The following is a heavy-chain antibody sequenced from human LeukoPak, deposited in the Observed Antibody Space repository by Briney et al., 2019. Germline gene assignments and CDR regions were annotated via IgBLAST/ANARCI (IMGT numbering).Heavy chain of an antibody. J-gene: IGHJ4*02. CDR3: ARDIGITIFGVVQPFDY. CDR2: ISAYNGNT. D-gene: IGHD3-3*01. V-gene: IGHV1-18*01. CDR1: GYTFTGYG. Sequence: ASVKVSCKASGYTFTGYGISWVRQAPGQVLEWMGWISAYNGNTNYAQKLQGRVTMTTDTSTSTAYMELRSLRSDDTAVYYCARDIGITIFGVVQPFDYWGQGTLVTVSS.